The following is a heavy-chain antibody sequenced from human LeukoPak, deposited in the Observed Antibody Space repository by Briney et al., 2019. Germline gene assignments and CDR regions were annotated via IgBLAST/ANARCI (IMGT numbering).Heavy chain of an antibody. D-gene: IGHD1-14*01. V-gene: IGHV4-59*08. CDR1: GASMTDYY. Sequence: SETLSLTCTVSGASMTDYYWSWIRQPPGKGLEWIAYSHYSGETKYNPSLKSRITISVDTSKSQFSLKLSSVTAADTAVYFCARQPGGTAAFDIWGQGTTVTVSA. J-gene: IGHJ3*02. CDR2: SHYSGET. CDR3: ARQPGGTAAFDI.